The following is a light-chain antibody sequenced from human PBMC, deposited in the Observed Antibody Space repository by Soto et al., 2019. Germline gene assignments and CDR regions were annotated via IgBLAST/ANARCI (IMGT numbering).Light chain of an antibody. V-gene: IGKV3-15*01. CDR2: GAS. CDR3: QQYNNWPWT. J-gene: IGKJ1*01. Sequence: EIVTTQSPATLSVSPGERVTLSCRASQSVSSNLAWYQHKLGQAPRLLIYGASTRATGIPARFSASGSGTEFTLTISSLQSEDFAVYYCQQYNNWPWTFGQGTKVDIK. CDR1: QSVSSN.